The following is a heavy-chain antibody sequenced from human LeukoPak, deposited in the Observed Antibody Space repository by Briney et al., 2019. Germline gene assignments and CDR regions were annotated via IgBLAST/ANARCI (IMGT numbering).Heavy chain of an antibody. CDR1: GYTFTSYW. CDR2: IFPGDSDI. V-gene: IGHV5-51*01. J-gene: IGHJ5*02. D-gene: IGHD2-15*01. Sequence: GESLKISCKGSGYTFTSYWIGWVRQVPGEGLEWMGIIFPGDSDIRYSPSFQGQVTISADKSISTAYLQWSSLKASDTAMYYCARQEYCSGGSCYTWFDPWGQGTLVTVSS. CDR3: ARQEYCSGGSCYTWFDP.